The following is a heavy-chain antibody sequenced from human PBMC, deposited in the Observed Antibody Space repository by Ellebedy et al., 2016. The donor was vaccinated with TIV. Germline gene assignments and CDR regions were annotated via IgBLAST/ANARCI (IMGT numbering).Heavy chain of an antibody. V-gene: IGHV3-7*03. D-gene: IGHD1-26*01. Sequence: GESLKISCVTSGFTFSIYWMSWVRQAPGKGLEWVANTDHDGRVKFYVDSVEGRFTISRDNAKNSLYLQMNSLRAEDTAVYYCARDPAGRTWGAFDLWGQGTMATVSS. CDR2: TDHDGRVK. CDR1: GFTFSIYW. CDR3: ARDPAGRTWGAFDL. J-gene: IGHJ3*01.